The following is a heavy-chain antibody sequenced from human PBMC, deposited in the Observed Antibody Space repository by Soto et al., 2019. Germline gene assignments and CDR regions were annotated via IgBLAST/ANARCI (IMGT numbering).Heavy chain of an antibody. V-gene: IGHV3-11*01. CDR1: EFTFSDYY. CDR3: GRESWGTINY. CDR2: ISSRGTTI. D-gene: IGHD7-27*01. Sequence: QVQLVESGGDLVNVGGSLRLSCAVSEFTFSDYYMSWIRQAPGKGLEWISYISSRGTTIYYADSVKGRFTISRDNAKNSLYLQMNSLRAEDTAVYYCGRESWGTINYWGQGTPVTVSS. J-gene: IGHJ4*02.